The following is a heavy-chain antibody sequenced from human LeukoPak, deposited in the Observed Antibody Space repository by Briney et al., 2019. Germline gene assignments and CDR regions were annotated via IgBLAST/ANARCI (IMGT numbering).Heavy chain of an antibody. V-gene: IGHV3-74*03. Sequence: GGSLRLSCAASGFTFNDYAMHWVRQAPGKGLVWVSRTNSDGSSTEYADSVKGRFTVSRDNAKNTLYLQMNSLRVEDTAVYYCARPPDILTGKNWFDSWGQGTLVTVSS. CDR1: GFTFNDYA. J-gene: IGHJ5*01. CDR3: ARPPDILTGKNWFDS. D-gene: IGHD3-9*01. CDR2: TNSDGSST.